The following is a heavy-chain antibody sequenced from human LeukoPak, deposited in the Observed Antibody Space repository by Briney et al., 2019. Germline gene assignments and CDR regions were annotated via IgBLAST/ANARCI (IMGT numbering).Heavy chain of an antibody. Sequence: ASVKVSCKASGYTFTSYGIGWVRQAPGQGLEWMGWISAYNGNTNYAQKLQGRVTMTTDTSTSTAYMELRSLRSDDTAVYYCATRAGNIVVVPAAPHYGMDVWGQGTTVTVSS. CDR3: ATRAGNIVVVPAAPHYGMDV. CDR2: ISAYNGNT. CDR1: GYTFTSYG. V-gene: IGHV1-18*01. D-gene: IGHD2-2*01. J-gene: IGHJ6*02.